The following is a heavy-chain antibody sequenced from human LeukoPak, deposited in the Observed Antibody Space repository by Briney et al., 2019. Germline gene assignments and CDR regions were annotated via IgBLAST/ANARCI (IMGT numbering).Heavy chain of an antibody. D-gene: IGHD3-9*01. CDR1: GFSLSSREVG. V-gene: IGHV2-5*01. J-gene: IGHJ4*02. CDR2: IYWNDEK. Sequence: SGPTLVNPTQTLTLTCTFSGFSLSSREVGVGWIRQPPGKALEWLAHIYWNDEKRYSPSMRNRLTIAKDTSKNQVVLTVTNMDPVDSATYYCARKDILTGYPRFAYWGQGTLVTVSS. CDR3: ARKDILTGYPRFAY.